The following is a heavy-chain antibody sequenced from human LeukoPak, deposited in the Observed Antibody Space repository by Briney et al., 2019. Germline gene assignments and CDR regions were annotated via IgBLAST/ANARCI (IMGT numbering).Heavy chain of an antibody. CDR2: IYYSGST. V-gene: IGHV4-59*08. D-gene: IGHD4-17*01. CDR1: GGSISSCY. J-gene: IGHJ3*02. Sequence: SETLSLTCTVSGGSISSCYWSWIRQPPGKGLEWIGYIYYSGSTYYNPSLKSRVTISVDTSKNQFSLKLSSVTAADTAVYYCARGRDYGDALGAFDIWGQGTMVTVSS. CDR3: ARGRDYGDALGAFDI.